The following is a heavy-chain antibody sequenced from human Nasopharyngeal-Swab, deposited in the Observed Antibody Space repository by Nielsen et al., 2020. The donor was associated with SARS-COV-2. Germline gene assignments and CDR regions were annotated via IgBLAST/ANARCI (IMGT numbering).Heavy chain of an antibody. V-gene: IGHV4-4*02. Sequence: SETLSLTCAVSGDSISSSNWWSWVRQPPGKGLEWLGEIHHSGSTDYNPSLKSRVTISVEKSKNQFSLKLSSVTAADTAVYYCAKVLWFGELYYWGQGTLVTVSS. D-gene: IGHD3-10*01. CDR3: AKVLWFGELYY. CDR1: GDSISSSNW. J-gene: IGHJ4*02. CDR2: IHHSGST.